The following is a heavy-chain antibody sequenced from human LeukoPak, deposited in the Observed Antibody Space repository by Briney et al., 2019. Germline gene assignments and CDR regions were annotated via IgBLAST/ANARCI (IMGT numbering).Heavy chain of an antibody. CDR1: GGSFSGYY. CDR3: ARGPDGVVVPAAMGVYYYYYMDV. J-gene: IGHJ6*03. V-gene: IGHV4-34*01. CDR2: INHSGST. Sequence: PSETLSLTCAVYGGSFSGYYWSWIRQPPGKGLEWIGEINHSGSTNYNPSPKSRVTISVDTSKNQFSLKLSSVTAADTAVYYCARGPDGVVVPAAMGVYYYYYMDVWGKGTTVTVSS. D-gene: IGHD2-2*01.